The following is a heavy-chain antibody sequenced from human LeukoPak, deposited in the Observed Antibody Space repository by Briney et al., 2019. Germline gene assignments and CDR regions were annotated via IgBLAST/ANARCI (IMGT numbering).Heavy chain of an antibody. D-gene: IGHD7-27*01. CDR1: GFTFSSYA. J-gene: IGHJ4*02. V-gene: IGHV3-23*01. CDR3: AKDKGETGYFDY. CDR2: ISGSGGST. Sequence: GGSLRLSCAASGFTFSSYAMGWVRQAPGKGLEWVSAISGSGGSTYYADSVQGRFAISRDNSKNTLYLQMNSLRAEDTAVYYCAKDKGETGYFDYWGQGTLVTVSS.